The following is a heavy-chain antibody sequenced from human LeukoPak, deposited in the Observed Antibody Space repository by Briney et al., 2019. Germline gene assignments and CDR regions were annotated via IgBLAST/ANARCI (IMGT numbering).Heavy chain of an antibody. CDR1: GYTFTGYY. Sequence: ASVKVSCKASGYTFTGYYMHWVRQAPGQGLEWMGWINPNSGGTNYAQKFQGRVTMTRDTSISTAYMELSRLRSDDTAVYYCARPRDGYNGDWFDPWGQGTLVTVSS. CDR2: INPNSGGT. CDR3: ARPRDGYNGDWFDP. J-gene: IGHJ5*02. V-gene: IGHV1-2*02. D-gene: IGHD5-24*01.